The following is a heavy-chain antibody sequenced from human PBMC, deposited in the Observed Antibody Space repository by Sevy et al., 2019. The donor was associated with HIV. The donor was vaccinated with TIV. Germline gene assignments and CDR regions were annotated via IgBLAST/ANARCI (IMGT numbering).Heavy chain of an antibody. CDR1: GGSISSYF. CDR3: ARDSTTRPRVLDY. J-gene: IGHJ4*02. V-gene: IGHV4-59*01. D-gene: IGHD1-1*01. CDR2: IYFTGNT. Sequence: SETLSLTCSVSGGSISSYFWTWVRQSPGKGLEWIGNIYFTGNTDYSPSLKSRVTLSLDTSKSQFSLTLRSVTAADAAIYFCARDSTTRPRVLDYWGQGTLVTVSS.